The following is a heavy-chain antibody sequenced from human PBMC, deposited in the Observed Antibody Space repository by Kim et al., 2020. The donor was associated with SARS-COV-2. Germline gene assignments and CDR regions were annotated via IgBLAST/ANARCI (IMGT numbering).Heavy chain of an antibody. CDR2: IIPIFGTA. CDR3: AREGSNHHHNIVVVDAFDI. Sequence: SVKVSCKASGGTFSSYAISWVRQAPGQGLEWMGGIIPIFGTANYAQKFQGRVTITADESTSTAYMELSSLRSEDTAVYYCAREGSNHHHNIVVVDAFDIWGQGTMVTVSS. J-gene: IGHJ3*02. CDR1: GGTFSSYA. D-gene: IGHD2-21*01. V-gene: IGHV1-69*13.